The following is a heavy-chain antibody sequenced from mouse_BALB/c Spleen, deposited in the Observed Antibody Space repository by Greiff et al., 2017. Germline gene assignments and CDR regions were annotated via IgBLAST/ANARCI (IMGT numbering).Heavy chain of an antibody. D-gene: IGHD1-2*01. CDR2: ILPGSGST. J-gene: IGHJ3*01. Sequence: VQLQESGAELMKPGASVKISCKATGYTFSSYWIEWVKQRPGHGLEWIGEILPGSGSTNYNEKFKGKATFTADTSSNTAYMQLSSLTSEDSAVYYCARGRFTTATFAYWGQGTLVTVSA. CDR3: ARGRFTTATFAY. CDR1: GYTFSSYW. V-gene: IGHV1-9*01.